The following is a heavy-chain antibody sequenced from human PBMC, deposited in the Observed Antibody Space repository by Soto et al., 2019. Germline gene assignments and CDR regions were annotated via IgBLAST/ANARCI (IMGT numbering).Heavy chain of an antibody. CDR3: AKDLVESPLELRERYYYYGMDV. Sequence: QVQLVESGGGVVQPVRSLRLSCAASGFTFSSYGMHWVRQAPGKGLEWVAVISYDGSNKYYADSVKGRFTISRDNSKNTLYLQMNSLRAEDTAVYYCAKDLVESPLELRERYYYYGMDVWGQGTTVTVSS. D-gene: IGHD1-7*01. J-gene: IGHJ6*02. CDR1: GFTFSSYG. V-gene: IGHV3-30*18. CDR2: ISYDGSNK.